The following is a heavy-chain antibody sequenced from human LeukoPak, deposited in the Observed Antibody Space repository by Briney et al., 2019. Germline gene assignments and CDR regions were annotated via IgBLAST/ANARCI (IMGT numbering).Heavy chain of an antibody. Sequence: GGSLRLSCAASGFTFSSYGMHWVRQAPGKGLEWVAVIWYDGSNKYYADSVKGRFTISRDNSKNTLYLQMNSLRAEDTAVYYCAKDAYVLRFLEWSVVKYNWFDPWGQGTLVTVSS. J-gene: IGHJ5*02. CDR3: AKDAYVLRFLEWSVVKYNWFDP. CDR2: IWYDGSNK. D-gene: IGHD3-3*01. CDR1: GFTFSSYG. V-gene: IGHV3-33*06.